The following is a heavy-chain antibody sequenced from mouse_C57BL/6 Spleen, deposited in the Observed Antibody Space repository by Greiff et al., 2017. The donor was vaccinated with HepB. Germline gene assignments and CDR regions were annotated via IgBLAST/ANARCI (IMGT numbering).Heavy chain of an antibody. CDR2: INPGSGGT. V-gene: IGHV1-54*01. CDR1: GYAFTNYL. CDR3: ARSGGSYYYFDY. J-gene: IGHJ2*01. D-gene: IGHD1-1*02. Sequence: QVQLQQSGAELVRPGTSVKVSCKASGYAFTNYLIEWVKQRPGQGLEWIGVINPGSGGTNYNEKFKGKATLTADKSSSTAYMQLSSLTSEDSAVYFCARSGGSYYYFDYWGQGTTLTVSS.